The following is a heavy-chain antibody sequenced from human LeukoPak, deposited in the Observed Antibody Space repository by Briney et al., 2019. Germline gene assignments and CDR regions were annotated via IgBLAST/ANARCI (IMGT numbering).Heavy chain of an antibody. D-gene: IGHD3-10*01. CDR1: GFTVASKY. V-gene: IGHV3-53*01. J-gene: IGHJ2*01. CDR3: ARVGDHYHWNFDL. Sequence: GGTLILSCAASGFTVASKYMNWVRQAPGKGLEWVSILYSGSDTYYSDSVMGRFTISRDNSRNTLFLQMDSLRVEDTAVYYCARVGDHYHWNFDLWGRGTLVTVSS. CDR2: LYSGSDT.